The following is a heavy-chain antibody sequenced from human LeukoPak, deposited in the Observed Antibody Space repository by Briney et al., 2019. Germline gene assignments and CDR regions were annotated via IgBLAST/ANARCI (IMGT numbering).Heavy chain of an antibody. D-gene: IGHD3-22*01. J-gene: IGHJ4*02. CDR1: GGSFSGYY. V-gene: IGHV4-34*01. Sequence: PSETLSLTCAVYGGSFSGYYWSWIRQPPGKGLEWIGEINHSGSTNYNPSLKSRVTISVDTSKNQFSLKLSSVTAADTAVYYCARRATYYYDSSGLGFDYWGQGTLVTVSS. CDR2: INHSGST. CDR3: ARRATYYYDSSGLGFDY.